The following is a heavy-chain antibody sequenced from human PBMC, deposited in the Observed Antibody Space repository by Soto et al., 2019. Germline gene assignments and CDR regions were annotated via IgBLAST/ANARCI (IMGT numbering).Heavy chain of an antibody. CDR3: ASTGGSGVGIMSDYYYGIDV. CDR2: IIPIFGTA. D-gene: IGHD3-3*01. V-gene: IGHV1-69*06. J-gene: IGHJ6*02. Sequence: QVQLVQSGAEVKKPGSSVKASCKASGGTFSSYAISWVRQAPGQGLEWMGGIIPIFGTANYAQKLQGRVTITADKSTGTAYMELSSLRSEDTAVYYCASTGGSGVGIMSDYYYGIDVWGQGNTVNVSS. CDR1: GGTFSSYA.